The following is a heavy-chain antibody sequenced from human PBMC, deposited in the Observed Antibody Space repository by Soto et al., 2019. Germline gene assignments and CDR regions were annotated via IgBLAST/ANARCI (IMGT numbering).Heavy chain of an antibody. CDR1: GFTFSDSF. Sequence: QVQLVESGGGLVKPGGSLRLSCAASGFTFSDSFMSWSRQTPGKGLEWLSYISGRDGNIYYGDSVRGRFTISRDNAKISVYLRMNSLTAEHTAVYYFAGDQGLNYMAVWGKGTTVTV. CDR2: ISGRDGNI. CDR3: AGDQGLNYMAV. D-gene: IGHD5-12*01. J-gene: IGHJ6*03. V-gene: IGHV3-11*01.